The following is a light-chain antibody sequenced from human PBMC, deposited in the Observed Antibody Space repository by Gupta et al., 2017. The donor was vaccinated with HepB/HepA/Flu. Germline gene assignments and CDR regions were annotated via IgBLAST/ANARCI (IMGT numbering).Light chain of an antibody. CDR1: SSDVGAYNY. CDR3: SSYAGSNNWV. V-gene: IGLV2-8*01. CDR2: EIS. Sequence: QSALTQPPSASGSAGQSVTLSCTGTSSDVGAYNYVSWYQQHPVKPPKPMIYEISKRPSGVPDRFSGSKSGNTASLTVSGLQAEDEADYYCSSYAGSNNWVFGGGTKLTVL. J-gene: IGLJ3*02.